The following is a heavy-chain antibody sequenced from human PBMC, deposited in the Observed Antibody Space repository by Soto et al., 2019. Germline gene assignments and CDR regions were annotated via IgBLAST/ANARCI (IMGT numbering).Heavy chain of an antibody. D-gene: IGHD1-26*01. J-gene: IGHJ4*02. Sequence: PGGSLRLSCAGSGFTFSNYAMSWVRQAPGKGLAWVSAISGSGGSTYYADSVKGRFTISRDNSKNTLYLQMNSLRAEDTALYHCAKVPVGATGRFDYWGQGTLVTVSS. CDR1: GFTFSNYA. CDR3: AKVPVGATGRFDY. CDR2: ISGSGGST. V-gene: IGHV3-23*01.